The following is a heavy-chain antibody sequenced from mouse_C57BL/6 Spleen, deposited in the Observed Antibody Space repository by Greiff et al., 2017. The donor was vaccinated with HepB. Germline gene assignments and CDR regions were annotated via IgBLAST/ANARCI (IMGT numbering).Heavy chain of an antibody. CDR3: TRWGLLLRDY. D-gene: IGHD1-1*01. CDR2: IDPETGGT. V-gene: IGHV1-15*01. Sequence: QVQLKQSGAELVRPGASVTLSCKASGYTFTDYEMHWVKQTPVHGLEWIGAIDPETGGTAYNQKFKGKAILTADKSSSTAYMELRSLTSEDSAVYYCTRWGLLLRDYWGQGTTLTVSS. J-gene: IGHJ2*01. CDR1: GYTFTDYE.